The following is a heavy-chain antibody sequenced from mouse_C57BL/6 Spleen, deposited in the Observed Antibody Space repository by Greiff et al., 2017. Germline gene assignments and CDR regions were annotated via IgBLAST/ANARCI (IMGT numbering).Heavy chain of an antibody. CDR2: ISSGGDYI. CDR3: TRGITTVVARAMDY. Sequence: EVKLMESGEGLVKPGGSLKLSCAASGFTFSSYAMSWVRQTPEKRLEWVAYISSGGDYIYYADTVKGRFTISRDNARNTLYLQMSSLKSEDTAMYYCTRGITTVVARAMDYWGQGTSVTVSS. D-gene: IGHD1-1*01. CDR1: GFTFSSYA. V-gene: IGHV5-9-1*02. J-gene: IGHJ4*01.